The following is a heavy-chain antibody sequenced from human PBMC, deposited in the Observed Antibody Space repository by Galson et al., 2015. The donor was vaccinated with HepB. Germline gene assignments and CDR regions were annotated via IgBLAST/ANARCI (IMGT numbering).Heavy chain of an antibody. CDR3: AKVSLRGGGYYYYHGMDV. CDR2: ISHSGGST. CDR1: GFTFNNYA. J-gene: IGHJ6*02. Sequence: SLRLSCAASGFTFNNYAMSWVRQAPGKGLEWVSSISHSGGSTYDADSVKGRFTISRDNSKNTLYLQMNSLRGEDTAVYYCAKVSLRGGGYYYYHGMDVWGQGTTVTVSS. D-gene: IGHD3-16*01. V-gene: IGHV3-23*01.